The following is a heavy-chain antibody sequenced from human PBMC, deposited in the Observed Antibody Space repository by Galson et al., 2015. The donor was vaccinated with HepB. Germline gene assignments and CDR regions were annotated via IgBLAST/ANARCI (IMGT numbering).Heavy chain of an antibody. CDR3: ARLPVCSSTSCYIDY. D-gene: IGHD2-2*02. J-gene: IGHJ4*02. CDR1: GFTVSSNY. CDR2: IYSGGST. V-gene: IGHV3-66*01. Sequence: SLRLSCAASGFTVSSNYMSWVRQAPGKGLEWVSVIYSGGSTYYADSVKGRFTISRDNSKNTLYLQMNSLRAEDTAVYYCARLPVCSSTSCYIDYWGQGTLVTVSS.